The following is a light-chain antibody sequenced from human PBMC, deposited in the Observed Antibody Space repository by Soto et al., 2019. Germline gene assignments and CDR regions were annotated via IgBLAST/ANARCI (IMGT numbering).Light chain of an antibody. J-gene: IGLJ2*01. Sequence: QSALTQPASVSGSPGQSITISCTGTSSDVGTYTFVSWYQQHPGKAPKLMIYDVTNRPSGVSDRFSGSKSGNTASLTISGLQAEDEADYYCSSYTGSSTPVVFGGGTKLTVL. V-gene: IGLV2-14*01. CDR2: DVT. CDR3: SSYTGSSTPVV. CDR1: SSDVGTYTF.